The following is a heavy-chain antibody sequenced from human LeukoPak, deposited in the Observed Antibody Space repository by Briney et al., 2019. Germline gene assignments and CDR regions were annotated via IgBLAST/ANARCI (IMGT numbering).Heavy chain of an antibody. CDR3: ARGLSFDY. CDR2: IYHSGTT. CDR1: GYSISSGYY. V-gene: IGHV4-38-2*02. J-gene: IGHJ4*02. Sequence: SETLSLTCTVSGYSISSGYYWGWFRQPPGKGLEWIGTIYHSGTTYYNPSLKSRVTISVDASKNQFSLKLSSVTAADTAVYYCARGLSFDYWGQGTLVTVSS. D-gene: IGHD2/OR15-2a*01.